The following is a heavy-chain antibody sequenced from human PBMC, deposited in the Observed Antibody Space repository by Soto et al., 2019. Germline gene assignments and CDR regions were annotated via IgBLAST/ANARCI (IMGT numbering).Heavy chain of an antibody. D-gene: IGHD4-17*01. CDR2: ISYDGNNK. CDR3: ARGPSYSDSYFDH. J-gene: IGHJ4*02. Sequence: HPGGSLRLSCAASGFTVSNNYLSWVRQAPGKGLQWLAVISYDGNNKYYADSVEGRFTISRDNSKNTVYLQMNSLRLEDTAVYYCARGPSYSDSYFDHWGQGTLVTVSS. CDR1: GFTVSNNY. V-gene: IGHV3-30*03.